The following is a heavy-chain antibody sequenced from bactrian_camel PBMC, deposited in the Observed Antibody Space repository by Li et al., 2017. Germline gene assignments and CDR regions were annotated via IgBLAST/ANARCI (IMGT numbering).Heavy chain of an antibody. J-gene: IGHJ4*01. V-gene: IGHV3S1*01. CDR1: GAPASRTC. D-gene: IGHD1*01. CDR3: ALDGTYGGDWDDPFRYRY. Sequence: HVQLVESGGGSVEAGGTLRLTCVASGAPASRTCMGWVREAPRKEREGVAGMVTNGRTYYADSVKGRFTASRDNARNTLYLQMNSLKAEDTAIYYCALDGTYGGDWDDPFRYRYWGQGTQVTVS. CDR2: MVTNGRT.